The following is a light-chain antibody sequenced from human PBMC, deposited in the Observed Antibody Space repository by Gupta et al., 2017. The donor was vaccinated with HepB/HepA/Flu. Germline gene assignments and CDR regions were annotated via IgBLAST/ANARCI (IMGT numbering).Light chain of an antibody. CDR1: QSISGY. Sequence: DIQLTQSPSSLSAAVGDRVTLTCRASQSISGYLNWYQIQPGRAPKLVIYSSSSLQRGVPSRFSGSGCGTEFTLSISSLNAEDLATYYCQQSYSTPYTFGQGTRLEIK. J-gene: IGKJ2*01. CDR3: QQSYSTPYT. V-gene: IGKV1-39*01. CDR2: SSS.